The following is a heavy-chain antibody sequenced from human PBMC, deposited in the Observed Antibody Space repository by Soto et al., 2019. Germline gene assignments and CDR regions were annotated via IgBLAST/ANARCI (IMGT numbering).Heavy chain of an antibody. V-gene: IGHV3-23*01. CDR2: ISNHGGGS. CDR3: AKGEYCSGGRCYSLPLEY. J-gene: IGHJ4*02. Sequence: EVQLLESGGGLVQPGESLRLSCAASGFTFSNFAMNWVRQAPGKGLEWVSGISNHGGGSYYADSVKGRFTITRDNSKNTRYLQMNGLRADDTAVYYCAKGEYCSGGRCYSLPLEYWGQGTLVTVSS. CDR1: GFTFSNFA. D-gene: IGHD2-15*01.